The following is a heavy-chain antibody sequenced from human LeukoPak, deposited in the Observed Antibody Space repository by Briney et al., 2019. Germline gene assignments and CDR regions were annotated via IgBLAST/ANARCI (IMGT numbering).Heavy chain of an antibody. D-gene: IGHD5-12*01. CDR3: ASDVDIVATASYYFDY. CDR1: GGTFSSYA. CDR2: IIPILGIA. Sequence: SVKVSYKASGGTFSSYAISWVRQAPGQGLEWMGRIIPILGIANYAQKFQGRVTITADKSTSTAYMELSSLRSEDTAVYYCASDVDIVATASYYFDYWGQGTLVTVSS. J-gene: IGHJ4*02. V-gene: IGHV1-69*04.